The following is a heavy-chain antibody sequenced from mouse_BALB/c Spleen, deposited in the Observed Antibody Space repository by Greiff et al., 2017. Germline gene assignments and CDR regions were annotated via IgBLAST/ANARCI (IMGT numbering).Heavy chain of an antibody. J-gene: IGHJ2*01. CDR1: GYSFTGYF. Sequence: VQLQQSGPELVKPGASVKISCKASGYSFTGYFMNWVMQSHGKSLEWIGRINPYNGDTFYNQKFKGKATLTVDKSSSTAHMELRSLASEDSAVYYCAREVRRAYYFDYWGQGTTLTVSA. V-gene: IGHV1-20*02. CDR3: AREVRRAYYFDY. CDR2: INPYNGDT. D-gene: IGHD2-14*01.